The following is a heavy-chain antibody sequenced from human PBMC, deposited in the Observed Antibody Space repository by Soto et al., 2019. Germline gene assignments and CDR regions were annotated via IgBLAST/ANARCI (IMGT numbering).Heavy chain of an antibody. CDR2: IYYSGST. Sequence: SETLSLTCTVSGGSISSGDYYWSWIRQPPGKGLEWTGYIYYSGSTYYNPSLKSRVTISVDTSKNQFSLKLSSVTAADTAVYYCARSPWFGELVWRYFDLWGRGTLVTVSS. CDR1: GGSISSGDYY. D-gene: IGHD3-10*01. J-gene: IGHJ2*01. CDR3: ARSPWFGELVWRYFDL. V-gene: IGHV4-30-4*01.